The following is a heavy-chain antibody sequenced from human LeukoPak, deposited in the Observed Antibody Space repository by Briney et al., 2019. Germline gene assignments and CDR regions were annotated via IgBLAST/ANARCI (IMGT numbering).Heavy chain of an antibody. CDR1: GFTFDDSV. Sequence: GGSLRLSCAGAGFTFDDSVMHWVRQAPGKGLEWVSTINWNSGNIGYADSVKGRFTISRDNAKNSLYLQMNSLRAEDTAVYYCARAHSGYSSSWYSAEYFQHWGQGTLVTVSS. J-gene: IGHJ1*01. CDR3: ARAHSGYSSSWYSAEYFQH. CDR2: INWNSGNI. V-gene: IGHV3-9*01. D-gene: IGHD6-13*01.